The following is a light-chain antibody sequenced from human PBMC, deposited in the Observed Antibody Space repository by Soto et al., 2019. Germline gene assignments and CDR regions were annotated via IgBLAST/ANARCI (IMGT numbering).Light chain of an antibody. Sequence: QSALTQPPSASGSPGQSVTISCTGTSSDVGAYDYVSWYQQHPGKAPKLIIYEVNKRPSGVPDRFSGSKSGNTASLTVSGLQAEDEADSHCSSFAGGTTLVFGGGTKVTVL. CDR3: SSFAGGTTLV. J-gene: IGLJ3*02. CDR2: EVN. CDR1: SSDVGAYDY. V-gene: IGLV2-8*01.